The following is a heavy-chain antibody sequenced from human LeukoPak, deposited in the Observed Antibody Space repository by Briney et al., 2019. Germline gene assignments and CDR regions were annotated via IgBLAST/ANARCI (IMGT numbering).Heavy chain of an antibody. CDR1: GGSISSNNW. J-gene: IGHJ4*02. CDR3: ARVNINNWHSCDY. V-gene: IGHV4-4*02. CDR2: IYHSGSP. Sequence: PSGTLSLTCAVSGGSISSNNWWGWVRQPPGRGLEWIGEIYHSGSPNYNPSLKSRVTISVDKSRNHFSLNLSSVTAADTAVYYCARVNINNWHSCDYWGQGTLVTVSS. D-gene: IGHD1-1*01.